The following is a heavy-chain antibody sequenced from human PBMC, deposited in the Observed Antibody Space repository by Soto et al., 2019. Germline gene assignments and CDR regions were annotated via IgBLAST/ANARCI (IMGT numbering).Heavy chain of an antibody. CDR3: AAYAGWEDWEPYYYGMDV. D-gene: IGHD1-26*01. CDR1: GFTFTSSA. CDR2: IVVGSGNT. V-gene: IGHV1-58*01. J-gene: IGHJ6*02. Sequence: SVKVSCKASGFTFTSSAVQWVRQARGQRLEWIGWIVVGSGNTNYAQKFQERVTITRDMSTSTAYMELSSLRSEDTAVYYCAAYAGWEDWEPYYYGMDVWGQGTTVTVSS.